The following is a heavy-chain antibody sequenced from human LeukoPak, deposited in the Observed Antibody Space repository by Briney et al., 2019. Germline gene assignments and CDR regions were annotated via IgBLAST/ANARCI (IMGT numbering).Heavy chain of an antibody. CDR2: ISSNGGRT. CDR3: VKEQDYGDSPFDY. J-gene: IGHJ4*02. D-gene: IGHD4-17*01. Sequence: GGSLRLTCSASGFTFSSKTMHWVRQAPGKGLEDVSGISSNGGRTYYADSVKGRFTISRDNSKNTLYLQMSSLRDEDTAVYYCVKEQDYGDSPFDYWGQGTLVTVSS. CDR1: GFTFSSKT. V-gene: IGHV3-64D*09.